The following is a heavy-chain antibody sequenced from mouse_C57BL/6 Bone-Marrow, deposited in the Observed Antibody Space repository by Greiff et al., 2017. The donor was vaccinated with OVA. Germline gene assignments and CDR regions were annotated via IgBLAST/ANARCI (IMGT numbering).Heavy chain of an antibody. V-gene: IGHV1-59*01. J-gene: IGHJ4*01. CDR2: IDPSDSYT. Sequence: VQLQQSGPELVKPGTSVKLSCKASGYTFTSYWMHWVKQRPGQGLEWIGVIDPSDSYTNYNQKFKGKATLTVDTSSSTAYMQLSSLTSEDSAVYYCARGDDYDRAMDYWGQGTSVTVSS. CDR1: GYTFTSYW. CDR3: ARGDDYDRAMDY. D-gene: IGHD2-4*01.